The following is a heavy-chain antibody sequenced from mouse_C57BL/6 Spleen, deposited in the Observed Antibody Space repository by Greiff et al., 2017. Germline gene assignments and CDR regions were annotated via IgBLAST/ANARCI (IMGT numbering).Heavy chain of an antibody. CDR2: ISNGGGNT. CDR3: ARHTIPYYYDYDGYAMDY. V-gene: IGHV5-12*01. Sequence: DVHLVESGGGLVQPGGSLKLSCAASGFTFSDYYMYWVRQTPEKRLEWVAYISNGGGNTYYPDTVQGRFTSSRDNAKNTLYLQMSRLKSEDTAMYYCARHTIPYYYDYDGYAMDYWGQGTSVTVSS. D-gene: IGHD2-4*01. CDR1: GFTFSDYY. J-gene: IGHJ4*01.